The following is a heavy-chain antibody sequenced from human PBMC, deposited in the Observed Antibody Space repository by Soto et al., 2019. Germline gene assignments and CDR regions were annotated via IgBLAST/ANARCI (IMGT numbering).Heavy chain of an antibody. CDR1: GFTFSSYS. J-gene: IGHJ4*02. CDR2: ISSSSSYI. V-gene: IGHV3-21*04. D-gene: IGHD1-26*01. CDR3: AKKYSGNYPVPFDY. Sequence: GGSLRLSCAASGFTFSSYSMNWVRQAPGKGLEWVSSISSSSSYIYYADSVKGRFTISRDNSKNTLYLQMNSLRAEDTALYYCAKKYSGNYPVPFDYWGQGTLVTVSS.